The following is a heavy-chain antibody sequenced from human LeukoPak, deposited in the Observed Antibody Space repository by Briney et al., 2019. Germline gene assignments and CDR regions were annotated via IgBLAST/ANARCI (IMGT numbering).Heavy chain of an antibody. Sequence: PGGSLRLSRAASGFTFSSYWMSWVRQAPGKGLEWVANIKQDGSEKYYVDSVKGRFTISRDNAKNSLFLQMNSLRAEDTAVYFCAISATARGGFDFWGQGTLVTVSS. V-gene: IGHV3-7*01. CDR2: IKQDGSEK. CDR1: GFTFSSYW. D-gene: IGHD6-25*01. J-gene: IGHJ4*02. CDR3: AISATARGGFDF.